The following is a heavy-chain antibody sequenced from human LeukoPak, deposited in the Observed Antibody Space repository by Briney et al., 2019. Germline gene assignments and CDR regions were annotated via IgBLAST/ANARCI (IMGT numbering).Heavy chain of an antibody. J-gene: IGHJ4*02. CDR3: AIVLAYCGGDCGAIDY. CDR2: IIPIFGTA. D-gene: IGHD2-21*02. Sequence: SVKVSCKTSGGTFSSYAISWVRQAPGQGLEWMGGIIPIFGTANYAQRFQGRVTITTDESTSTAYMELSSLRSEDTAVYYCAIVLAYCGGDCGAIDYWGQGTLVTVSS. V-gene: IGHV1-69*05. CDR1: GGTFSSYA.